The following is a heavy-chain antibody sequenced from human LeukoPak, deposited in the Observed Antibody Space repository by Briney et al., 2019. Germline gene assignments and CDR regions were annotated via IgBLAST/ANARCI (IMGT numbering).Heavy chain of an antibody. V-gene: IGHV3-23*01. J-gene: IGHJ5*02. CDR3: AKDRSRIVVPAAPRFDP. CDR1: GFTFSSYA. D-gene: IGHD2-2*01. Sequence: AGGSLRLSCAASGFTFSSYAMSWVRQAPGKGLEWVSAISGSGGSTYYADSVKGRFTISRDNSKNTLYLQMNSLRAEDTAVYYCAKDRSRIVVPAAPRFDPWGQGTLVTVSS. CDR2: ISGSGGST.